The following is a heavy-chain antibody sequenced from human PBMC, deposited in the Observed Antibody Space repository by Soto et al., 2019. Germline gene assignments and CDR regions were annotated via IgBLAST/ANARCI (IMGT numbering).Heavy chain of an antibody. CDR2: VSTSGRST. CDR1: GFTFSAST. D-gene: IGHD2-15*01. V-gene: IGHV3-64D*06. J-gene: IGHJ4*01. Sequence: GGSLRLSCSASGFTFSASTIYWVRQVPGKGLEAISAVSTSGRSTYYADSVKDRFRISRDNSKNTIYLQMGSLRPEDTARYYCVKQAHGLDGVAFDYWGRGTQVTVSS. CDR3: VKQAHGLDGVAFDY.